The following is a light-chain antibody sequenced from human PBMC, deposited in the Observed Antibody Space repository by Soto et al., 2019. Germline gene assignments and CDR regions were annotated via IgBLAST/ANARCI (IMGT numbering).Light chain of an antibody. Sequence: EILMTQSPATLSASPGERATLSCRASQSVSSNLAWYQQKPGQAPRLLIYGASTRATGIPARFSGSGSGTEFTLTISSLQSEDFAVYYCQQYNNWPRRTFGQGTKVDIK. V-gene: IGKV3-15*01. CDR3: QQYNNWPRRT. J-gene: IGKJ1*01. CDR1: QSVSSN. CDR2: GAS.